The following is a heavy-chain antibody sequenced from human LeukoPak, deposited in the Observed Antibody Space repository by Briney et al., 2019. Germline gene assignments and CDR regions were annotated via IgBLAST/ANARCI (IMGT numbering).Heavy chain of an antibody. J-gene: IGHJ4*02. CDR3: TTEWNYYDSSGYYSLPFDY. D-gene: IGHD3-22*01. Sequence: GGSLRLSCAASGFTFSNAWMSWARQAPGKGLEWVGRIKSKTDGGTTDYAAPVKGRFTISRDDSKNTLYLQMNSLKTEDTAVYYCTTEWNYYDSSGYYSLPFDYWGQGTLVTVSS. CDR2: IKSKTDGGTT. CDR1: GFTFSNAW. V-gene: IGHV3-15*01.